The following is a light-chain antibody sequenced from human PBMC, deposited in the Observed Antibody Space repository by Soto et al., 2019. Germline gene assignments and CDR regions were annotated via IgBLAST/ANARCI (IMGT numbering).Light chain of an antibody. V-gene: IGKV3-15*01. Sequence: MTQSPSSFSASTGDRVTITCRASQGISSYLAWYQQKPGQAPRLLIYGASTRATGIPARFSGSGSGTEFTLTISSLQSEDFAVYYCQQYNNWPPLTFGGGTKVDIK. CDR1: QGISSY. CDR2: GAS. J-gene: IGKJ4*01. CDR3: QQYNNWPPLT.